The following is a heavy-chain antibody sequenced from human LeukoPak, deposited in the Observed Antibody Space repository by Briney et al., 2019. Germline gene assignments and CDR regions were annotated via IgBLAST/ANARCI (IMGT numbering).Heavy chain of an antibody. D-gene: IGHD2-2*01. J-gene: IGHJ5*02. CDR1: GYTFTSYG. CDR3: ARVGRVIPASDWFDP. CDR2: ISAYNGNT. V-gene: IGHV1-18*01. Sequence: ASVKVSCKASGYTFTSYGISWVRQAPGQGLEWMGWISAYNGNTNYAQKLQGRVTMTTDTSTSTAYMELRSLRSDDTAVYCCARVGRVIPASDWFDPWGQGTLVTVSS.